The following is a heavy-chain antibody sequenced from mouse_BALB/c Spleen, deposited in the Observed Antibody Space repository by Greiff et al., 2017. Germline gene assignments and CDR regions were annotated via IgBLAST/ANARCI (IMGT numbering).Heavy chain of an antibody. V-gene: IGHV1-4*02. CDR3: ARQTARGGFAY. D-gene: IGHD3-2*01. CDR2: INPSSGYT. Sequence: QVQLKQSAAELARPGASVKMSCKASGYTFTSYTMHWVKQRPGQGLEWIGYINPSSGYTEYNQKFKDKTTLTADKSSSTAYMQLSSLTSEDSAVYYCARQTARGGFAYWGQGTLVTVSA. CDR1: GYTFTSYT. J-gene: IGHJ3*01.